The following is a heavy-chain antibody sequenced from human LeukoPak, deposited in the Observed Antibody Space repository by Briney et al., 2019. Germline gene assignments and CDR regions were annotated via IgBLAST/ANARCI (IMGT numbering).Heavy chain of an antibody. CDR3: ARIYALLGNGEGGDLTYFDY. J-gene: IGHJ4*02. Sequence: SENLSLTCTVSGGSISSGDYYWSWIRQPPGKGLEWIGYIYYSGSTYYNPSLKSRVTISVDTSKNQFSLKLSSVTAADTAVYYCARIYALLGNGEGGDLTYFDYWGQGTLVTVSS. CDR1: GGSISSGDYY. D-gene: IGHD2-21*01. CDR2: IYYSGST. V-gene: IGHV4-30-4*08.